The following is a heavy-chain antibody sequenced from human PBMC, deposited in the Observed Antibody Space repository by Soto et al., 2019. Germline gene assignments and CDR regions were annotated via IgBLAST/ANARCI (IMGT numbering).Heavy chain of an antibody. D-gene: IGHD1-7*01. Sequence: PGGSLRLSCAASGFTFSSYAMSWVRQAPGKGLEWVSAISGSGGSTYYADSVKGRFTISRDNSKNTLYLQMNSLRAEDTAVYYCAKPPEAYNWNYGPIDYWGQGTLVTVSS. CDR1: GFTFSSYA. V-gene: IGHV3-23*01. CDR2: ISGSGGST. J-gene: IGHJ4*02. CDR3: AKPPEAYNWNYGPIDY.